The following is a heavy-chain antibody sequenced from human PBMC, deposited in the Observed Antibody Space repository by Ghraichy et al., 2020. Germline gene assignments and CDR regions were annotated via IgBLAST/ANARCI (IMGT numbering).Heavy chain of an antibody. J-gene: IGHJ6*02. D-gene: IGHD3-3*01. CDR3: ARDFWNGYYYYYGLDV. CDR1: GFTLRSYW. Sequence: GESLNISWAATGFTLRSYWLTWVRQAPGKGLEWVANIKPDGSEEYYVDSGKGRFIISRDNAQNSVYLQMNSLTAEDTAVYYCARDFWNGYYYYYGLDVWGLGTTVTVSS. V-gene: IGHV3-7*01. CDR2: IKPDGSEE.